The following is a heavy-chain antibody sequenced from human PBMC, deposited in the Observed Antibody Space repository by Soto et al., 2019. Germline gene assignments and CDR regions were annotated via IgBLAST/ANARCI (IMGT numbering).Heavy chain of an antibody. J-gene: IGHJ4*02. CDR3: ATLDTAMVYGFDY. Sequence: QVQLQESGPGLVKPSETLSLTCTVSGGSISSYYWSWIRQPPGKGLEWIGYIYYSGSTNYNPSLKSRVPISVDTSKNQFSLKLSSVTAADTAVYYCATLDTAMVYGFDYWGQGTLVTVSS. V-gene: IGHV4-59*08. D-gene: IGHD5-18*01. CDR1: GGSISSYY. CDR2: IYYSGST.